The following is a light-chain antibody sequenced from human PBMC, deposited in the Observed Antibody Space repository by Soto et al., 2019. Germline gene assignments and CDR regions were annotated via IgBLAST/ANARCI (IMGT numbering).Light chain of an antibody. V-gene: IGLV2-8*01. Sequence: QSALTQPPSASGSPGQSVTISCTGTNRDVGAYNYVSWYQQQPGKAPELMIYVVNKRPSGVPDRFSGSKSGNTASLTVSGLQAEDEADYYCSSYAGANNLVFGGGTKVTVL. CDR2: VVN. CDR1: NRDVGAYNY. J-gene: IGLJ2*01. CDR3: SSYAGANNLV.